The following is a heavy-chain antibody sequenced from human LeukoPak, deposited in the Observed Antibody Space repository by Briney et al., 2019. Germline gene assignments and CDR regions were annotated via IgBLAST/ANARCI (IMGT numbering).Heavy chain of an antibody. Sequence: ASETLSLTCTVSGGSISSSSYYWGWIRQPPGKGLEWIGSIYYSGSTYYNPSLKSRVTISVDTSKNQFSLKLSSVTAADTAVYYCAREGDTASPVGAFDIWGQGTMVTVSS. CDR3: AREGDTASPVGAFDI. V-gene: IGHV4-39*02. D-gene: IGHD5-18*01. J-gene: IGHJ3*02. CDR2: IYYSGST. CDR1: GGSISSSSYY.